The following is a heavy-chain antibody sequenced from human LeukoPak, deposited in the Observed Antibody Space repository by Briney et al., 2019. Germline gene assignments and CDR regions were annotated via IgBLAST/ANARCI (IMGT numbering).Heavy chain of an antibody. J-gene: IGHJ4*02. CDR1: GFTFSSYA. Sequence: GGSLRLSCAAPGFTFSSYAMSWVRQAPGKGLEWVSTISESGANTHYAASVKGRFTISRDDSKNTLYVQMNSLRAEDTAVYYCAKLDVYDILTGYYKGIEYWGQGTLVTVSS. V-gene: IGHV3-23*01. CDR2: ISESGANT. CDR3: AKLDVYDILTGYYKGIEY. D-gene: IGHD3-9*01.